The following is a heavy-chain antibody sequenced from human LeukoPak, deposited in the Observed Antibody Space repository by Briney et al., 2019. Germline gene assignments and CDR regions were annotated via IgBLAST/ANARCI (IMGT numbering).Heavy chain of an antibody. CDR3: AKELGATTFRFDY. D-gene: IGHD1-26*01. Sequence: TGGSLRLSCAASGFTFSSYGMHWVRQAPGKGLEWVAFIRYDGSNKYYADSVKGRFTISRDNSKNTLYLQMNSLRAEDTAVYYCAKELGATTFRFDYWGQGTLVTVSS. V-gene: IGHV3-30*02. CDR1: GFTFSSYG. CDR2: IRYDGSNK. J-gene: IGHJ4*02.